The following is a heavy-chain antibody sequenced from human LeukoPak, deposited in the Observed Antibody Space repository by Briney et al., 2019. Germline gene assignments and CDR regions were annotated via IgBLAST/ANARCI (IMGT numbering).Heavy chain of an antibody. J-gene: IGHJ3*01. CDR2: IKSDGSIT. D-gene: IGHD4-23*01. Sequence: GGSLRLSCAASGFTFSGYWMHWVRQAPGKGLVWVSRIKSDGSITMYADSVKGRFAISRDNAKNTLYLQMDSLRAEDKAVYYCARDGYYGGNSHAFDVWGQGTMVTVSS. CDR3: ARDGYYGGNSHAFDV. CDR1: GFTFSGYW. V-gene: IGHV3-74*03.